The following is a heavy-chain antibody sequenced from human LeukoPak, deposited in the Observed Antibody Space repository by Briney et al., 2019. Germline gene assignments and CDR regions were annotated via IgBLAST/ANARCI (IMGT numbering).Heavy chain of an antibody. CDR2: ISGSGGST. CDR3: AKGITAGIRGNYFDY. Sequence: GGSLRLSCAASGFTFSSYAMSWVRQAPGKGLEWVSAISGSGGSTYCADSVKGRFTISRDNSKNTLYLQMNSLRAEDTAVYYCAKGITAGIRGNYFDYWGQGTLVTVSS. D-gene: IGHD3-10*01. V-gene: IGHV3-23*01. CDR1: GFTFSSYA. J-gene: IGHJ4*02.